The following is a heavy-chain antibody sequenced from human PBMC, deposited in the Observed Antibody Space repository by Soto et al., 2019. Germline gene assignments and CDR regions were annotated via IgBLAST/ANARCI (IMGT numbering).Heavy chain of an antibody. CDR2: IKSKTDGGTT. CDR3: TVGTTDLYYFDY. Sequence: GGSLRLSCAASGFTFSNAWMSWVRQAPGKGLEWVGRIKSKTDGGTTDYAVPVKGRFTISRDDSKNTLYLQMNSLKTEDTAVYYCTVGTTDLYYFDYWGQGTLVTVSS. D-gene: IGHD4-17*01. CDR1: GFTFSNAW. J-gene: IGHJ4*02. V-gene: IGHV3-15*01.